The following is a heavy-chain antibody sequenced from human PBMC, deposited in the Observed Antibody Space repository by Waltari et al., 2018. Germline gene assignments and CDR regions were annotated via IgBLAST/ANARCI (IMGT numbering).Heavy chain of an antibody. D-gene: IGHD3-3*01. CDR1: GGSISSGGYS. V-gene: IGHV4-30-2*01. CDR2: IYHSGST. Sequence: QLQLQESGSGLVKPSQTLSLTCAVSGGSISSGGYSWSWIRQPPGTGLEWIGYIYHSGSTYYNPSLKSRVTISVDRSKNQFSLKLSSVTAADTAVYYCARGRYDFWSGYYSRYYYYGMDVWGQGTTVTVSS. J-gene: IGHJ6*02. CDR3: ARGRYDFWSGYYSRYYYYGMDV.